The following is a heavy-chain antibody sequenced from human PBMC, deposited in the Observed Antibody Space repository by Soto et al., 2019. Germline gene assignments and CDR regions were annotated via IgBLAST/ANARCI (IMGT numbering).Heavy chain of an antibody. V-gene: IGHV1-24*01. CDR2: FDPEDGET. Sequence: ASVKVSCKVSGYTLAELSMHWVRQAPGKGLEWMGGFDPEDGETIYAQKFQGRVTMTEDTSTDTAYMELSSLRSEDTAVYYCATAGYCSGGSCYLFDYWGQGALVTVSS. CDR3: ATAGYCSGGSCYLFDY. J-gene: IGHJ4*02. CDR1: GYTLAELS. D-gene: IGHD2-15*01.